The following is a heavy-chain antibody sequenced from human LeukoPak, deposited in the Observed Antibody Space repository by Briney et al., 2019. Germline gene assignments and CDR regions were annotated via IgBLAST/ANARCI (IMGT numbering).Heavy chain of an antibody. CDR1: GYTFTNYG. Sequence: ASVKVSCKTSGYTFTNYGISWVRQAPGQGLEWVGWTSAYNGNTDYAQKFQGRVTMTTDSSTSTAYMELRSRRSDDTAVYYCARDLPADSGYETHDYWGQGTLVTVSS. V-gene: IGHV1-18*01. CDR2: TSAYNGNT. CDR3: ARDLPADSGYETHDY. J-gene: IGHJ4*02. D-gene: IGHD5-12*01.